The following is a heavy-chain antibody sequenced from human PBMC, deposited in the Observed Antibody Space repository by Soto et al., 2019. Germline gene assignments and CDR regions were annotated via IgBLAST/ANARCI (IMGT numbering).Heavy chain of an antibody. V-gene: IGHV3-48*01. CDR1: GFTFSSYS. CDR2: ISSSSSTI. Sequence: HPGGSLRLSCAASGFTFSSYSMNWVRQAPGKGLEWVSYISSSSSTIYYADSVKGRFTISRDNAKNSLYLQMNSLRAEDTAVYYCARDPRDWVVVPAAMGYYYYYMDVWGKGTTVTVSS. CDR3: ARDPRDWVVVPAAMGYYYYYMDV. D-gene: IGHD2-2*01. J-gene: IGHJ6*03.